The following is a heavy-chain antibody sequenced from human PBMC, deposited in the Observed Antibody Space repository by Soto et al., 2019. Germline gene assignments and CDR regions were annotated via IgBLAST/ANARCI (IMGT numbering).Heavy chain of an antibody. CDR1: RYSFVSYW. D-gene: IGHD5-12*01. J-gene: IGHJ4*02. Sequence: GESLKMSCNGSRYSFVSYWIGWVLHMPGKGLEWMGIIYPGDSDTRYSPSFQGQVTISADKSITTAYLQWSSLKASDTAMYYCARTDGYEIEYWGQGTLVTVSS. CDR3: ARTDGYEIEY. CDR2: IYPGDSDT. V-gene: IGHV5-51*01.